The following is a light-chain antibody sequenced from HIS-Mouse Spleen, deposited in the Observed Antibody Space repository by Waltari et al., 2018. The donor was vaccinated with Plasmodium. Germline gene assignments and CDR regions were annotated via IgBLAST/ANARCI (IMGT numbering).Light chain of an antibody. CDR2: EGS. Sequence: QSALTQPASVSGSPGPSITISCTGTSSDVGSYYLISWYPQNPGKGPKLMFYEGSKRPSGVSNRFSGSKSGNTASLTISGLQAEDEADYYCCSYAGSSTFVFGGGTKLTVL. CDR3: CSYAGSSTFV. J-gene: IGLJ3*02. CDR1: SSDVGSYYL. V-gene: IGLV2-23*03.